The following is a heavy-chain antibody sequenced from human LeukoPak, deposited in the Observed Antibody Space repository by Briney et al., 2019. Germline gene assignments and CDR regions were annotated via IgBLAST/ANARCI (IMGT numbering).Heavy chain of an antibody. CDR3: ARDLGIAAAHDAFDI. CDR1: GFTFSSYE. J-gene: IGHJ3*02. Sequence: PGGSLRLSCAASGFTFSSYEMNSVRQAPGKGLEWVSYISSSGSTIYYADSVKGRFTISRDNAKNSLYLQMNSLRAEDTAVYYCARDLGIAAAHDAFDIWGQGTMVTVSS. V-gene: IGHV3-48*03. CDR2: ISSSGSTI. D-gene: IGHD6-13*01.